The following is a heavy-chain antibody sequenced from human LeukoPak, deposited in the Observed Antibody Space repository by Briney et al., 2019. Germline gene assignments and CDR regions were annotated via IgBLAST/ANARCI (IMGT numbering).Heavy chain of an antibody. J-gene: IGHJ4*02. V-gene: IGHV1-69*05. CDR3: ARGPRDGYYDDY. CDR2: IIPIFGTA. D-gene: IGHD5-24*01. Sequence: GASVKVSCKASGGTFSSYAISWVRQAPGQGLEWMGGIIPIFGTANYAQKFQGRVTVTTDESTSTAYMELSSLRSEDTAVYYCARGPRDGYYDDYWGQGTLVTVSS. CDR1: GGTFSSYA.